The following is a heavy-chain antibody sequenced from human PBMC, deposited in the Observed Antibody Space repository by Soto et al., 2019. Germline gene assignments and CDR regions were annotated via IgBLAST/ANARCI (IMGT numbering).Heavy chain of an antibody. D-gene: IGHD1-26*01. Sequence: VQLVQSEAEVKKPVASVKVSCKASGYTLSSYGIHWVRQAPGQRLEWMRWINGGNGDTMYAQKFQDRVTMTRGTSANTAYMEVSSLASKDTAVYYCARGRSLFRAGDTSVNFFDYWGQGTLVTVSS. CDR3: ARGRSLFRAGDTSVNFFDY. CDR1: GYTLSSYG. V-gene: IGHV1-3*01. J-gene: IGHJ4*02. CDR2: INGGNGDT.